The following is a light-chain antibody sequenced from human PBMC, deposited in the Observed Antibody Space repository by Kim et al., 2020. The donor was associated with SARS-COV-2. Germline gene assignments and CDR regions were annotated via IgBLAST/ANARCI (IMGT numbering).Light chain of an antibody. CDR2: DVS. Sequence: QSALTQPASVSGSPGQSITISCTGTSSDVGGYNYVSWYQQHPGKAPKLMIYDVSKRPSGVSNRFSDSKSGNTASLTISGLQAEDEADYYCSSYTSSSTWVFGGGTQLTVL. CDR3: SSYTSSSTWV. CDR1: SSDVGGYNY. V-gene: IGLV2-14*01. J-gene: IGLJ3*02.